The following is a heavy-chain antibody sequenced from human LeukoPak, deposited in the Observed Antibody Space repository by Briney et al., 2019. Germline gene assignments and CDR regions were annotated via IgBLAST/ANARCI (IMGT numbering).Heavy chain of an antibody. CDR3: ARVPDYYDNXGSRKXYAFDI. CDR2: INPNRGGT. D-gene: IGHD3-22*01. V-gene: IGHV1-2*06. CDR1: GYTFIGYY. Sequence: ASVKVSCKASGYTFIGYYMHWVRPAPGQGLEWMGRINPNRGGTNYAQKFQGRVTMTGDTSISTAYMELSRLRSDDTAVYYCARVPDYYDNXGSRKXYAFDIWGQGXXXXXSS. J-gene: IGHJ3*02.